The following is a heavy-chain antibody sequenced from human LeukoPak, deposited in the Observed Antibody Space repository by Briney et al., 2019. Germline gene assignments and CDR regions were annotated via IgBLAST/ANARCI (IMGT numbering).Heavy chain of an antibody. Sequence: ASVKVSCKASGGTFSSYAISWVRQAPGQGLEWMGGIIPIFGTANYAQKFQGRVTITRNTSISTAYMELSSLRSEDTAVYYCARGRGAARRNWFDPWGQGTLVTVSS. CDR2: IIPIFGTA. J-gene: IGHJ5*02. V-gene: IGHV1-69*05. D-gene: IGHD6-6*01. CDR1: GGTFSSYA. CDR3: ARGRGAARRNWFDP.